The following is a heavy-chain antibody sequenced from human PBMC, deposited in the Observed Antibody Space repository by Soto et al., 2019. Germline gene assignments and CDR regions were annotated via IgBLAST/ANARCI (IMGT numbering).Heavy chain of an antibody. CDR2: IYWDDDK. V-gene: IGHV2-5*02. CDR1: GFSLSNSGEG. Sequence: QITLKESGPTLVKPTQTLTLTCTFSGFSLSNSGEGVGWIRQPPGKALEWLALIYWDDDKRYSPSLKSRLTITKDTSKNQVVLTMTNMDPVDTATYYCAHTIFTFGGVIVFDYWGQGTLVTVSS. J-gene: IGHJ4*02. CDR3: AHTIFTFGGVIVFDY. D-gene: IGHD3-16*02.